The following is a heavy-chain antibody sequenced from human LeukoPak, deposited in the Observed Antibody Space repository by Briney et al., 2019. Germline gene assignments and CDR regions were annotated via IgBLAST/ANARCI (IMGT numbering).Heavy chain of an antibody. V-gene: IGHV3-48*03. J-gene: IGHJ4*02. CDR2: ISSSGSTI. D-gene: IGHD2/OR15-2a*01. Sequence: GGSLRLSCAASGFTFSSYEMNWVRQALGKGLEWVSYISSSGSTIYHANSVKGRFTISRDNAKNSLYLQMNSLRAEDTAVYYCARVRFLLDYWGQGTLVTVSS. CDR1: GFTFSSYE. CDR3: ARVRFLLDY.